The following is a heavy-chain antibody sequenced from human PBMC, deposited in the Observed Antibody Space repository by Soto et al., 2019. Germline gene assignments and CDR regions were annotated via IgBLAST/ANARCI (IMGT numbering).Heavy chain of an antibody. CDR3: EWEIAAAGLAAFDI. V-gene: IGHV1-3*01. D-gene: IGHD6-13*01. Sequence: ASVKVSCKASGYTFTSYAMHWVRQAPGQRLEWMGWINAGNGKTKYSQKFQGRVTITRDISASTAYMELSSLRFEDTAVYYCEWEIAAAGLAAFDIWGQGTMVTVSS. CDR2: INAGNGKT. CDR1: GYTFTSYA. J-gene: IGHJ3*02.